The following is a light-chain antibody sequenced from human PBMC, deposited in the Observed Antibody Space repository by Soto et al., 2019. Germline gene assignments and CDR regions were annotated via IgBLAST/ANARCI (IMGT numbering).Light chain of an antibody. CDR2: DAS. J-gene: IGKJ4*02. V-gene: IGKV1-5*01. CDR3: QQYNTYCT. CDR1: QSIKSS. Sequence: DIQMTQSPSTLSASVGDRATITCRASQSIKSSLAWYQQKPGKAPKLLIYDASDLESGVPSRFSGSGSETEFTLTISSLQPDDFATYYCQQYNTYCTFGRGTKVDIK.